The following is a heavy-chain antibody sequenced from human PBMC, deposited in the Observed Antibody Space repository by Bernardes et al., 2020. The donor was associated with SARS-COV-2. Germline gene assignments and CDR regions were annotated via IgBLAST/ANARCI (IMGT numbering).Heavy chain of an antibody. CDR2: IYYSGST. D-gene: IGHD3-10*01. J-gene: IGHJ4*02. CDR1: GGSISSYY. CDR3: ARDRSSYFDY. V-gene: IGHV4-59*01. Sequence: SETLSLTCTVSGGSISSYYWSWIRQPPGKGLEWIGYIYYSGSTNYNPSLKSRVPISVDTSKNQFSLKLSSVTAADTAVYYCARDRSSYFDYWGQGTLVTVSS.